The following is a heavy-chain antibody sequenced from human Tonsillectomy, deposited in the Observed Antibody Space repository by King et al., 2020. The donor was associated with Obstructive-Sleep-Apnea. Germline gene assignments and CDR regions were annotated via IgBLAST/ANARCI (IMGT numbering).Heavy chain of an antibody. D-gene: IGHD3-10*01. V-gene: IGHV3-13*01. Sequence: VQLVESGGGLVQPGGSLRLSCAASGFTFSSYDMHWVRQATGKGLEWVSAIGTAGDTYYPGSVKGRFTISRENAKNSLYLQMNSLRAGDTAVYYCARGLHYYGSGFGTDYWGQGTLVTVSS. CDR2: IGTAGDT. CDR1: GFTFSSYD. J-gene: IGHJ4*02. CDR3: ARGLHYYGSGFGTDY.